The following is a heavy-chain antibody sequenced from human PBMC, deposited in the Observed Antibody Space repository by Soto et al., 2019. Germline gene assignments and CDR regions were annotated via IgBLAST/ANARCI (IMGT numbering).Heavy chain of an antibody. Sequence: GASVKVSCTAAAYTFTSYDINWVRQATGQDFEWMGWMNPNNGNTAYAQKFQDRVSMTIDTSTGTAYMELRSLTSDDTAIYYCAKNGQPPYYYYGLDVWGQGTKVTVSS. CDR3: AKNGQPPYYYYGLDV. J-gene: IGHJ6*02. V-gene: IGHV1-8*01. D-gene: IGHD2-8*01. CDR1: AYTFTSYD. CDR2: MNPNNGNT.